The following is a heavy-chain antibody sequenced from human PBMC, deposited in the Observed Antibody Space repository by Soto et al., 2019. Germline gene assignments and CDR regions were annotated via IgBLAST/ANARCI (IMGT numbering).Heavy chain of an antibody. Sequence: PVGSLRLSCAASGFTFSSYSMNWVRQAPGKGLEWVSYISSSSSTIYYADSVKGRFTISRDNAKNSLYLQMNSLRDEDTAVYYCAPRKGVTSRWFDPWGQGTLVTVSS. CDR3: APRKGVTSRWFDP. D-gene: IGHD4-17*01. V-gene: IGHV3-48*02. CDR2: ISSSSSTI. J-gene: IGHJ5*02. CDR1: GFTFSSYS.